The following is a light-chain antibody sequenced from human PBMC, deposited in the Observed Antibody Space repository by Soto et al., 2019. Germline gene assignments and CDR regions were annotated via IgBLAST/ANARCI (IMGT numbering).Light chain of an antibody. Sequence: QSALTQPASVSGSPGQSITISCTGTSSDVGCYNYVSWYQQHPGKAPKLMIYEVSNRPSGVSNRFSGSKSGNTASLTISGIQAEDEADYYCSSYTSSSTRVFGGGTKVTVL. CDR1: SSDVGCYNY. J-gene: IGLJ3*02. V-gene: IGLV2-14*01. CDR2: EVS. CDR3: SSYTSSSTRV.